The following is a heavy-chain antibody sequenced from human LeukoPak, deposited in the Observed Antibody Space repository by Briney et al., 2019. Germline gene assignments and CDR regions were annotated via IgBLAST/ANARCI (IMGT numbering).Heavy chain of an antibody. Sequence: SETLSLTCTVSGGSISSSSYYWGWIRQPPGKGLEWIGSIYYSGSTYYNPSLKSRVTISVDTSKNQFSLKLSSVTAADTAVYYCARGASIRFLEWLNPRYYLDYWGQGTLVTVSS. V-gene: IGHV4-39*07. CDR1: GGSISSSSYY. J-gene: IGHJ4*02. CDR3: ARGASIRFLEWLNPRYYLDY. D-gene: IGHD3-3*01. CDR2: IYYSGST.